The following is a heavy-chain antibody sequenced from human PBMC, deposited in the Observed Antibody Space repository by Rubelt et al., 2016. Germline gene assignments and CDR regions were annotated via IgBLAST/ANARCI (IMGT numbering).Heavy chain of an antibody. D-gene: IGHD4-17*01. V-gene: IGHV3-64*01. CDR2: ISSNVGST. J-gene: IGHJ4*02. CDR3: ARGNGDLSFDY. Sequence: GKGLEYVSAISSNVGSTYYANSVKGRFTISRDTSKNTLYLQMGSLRGEDMAVYYCARGNGDLSFDYWGQGTLVTVSS.